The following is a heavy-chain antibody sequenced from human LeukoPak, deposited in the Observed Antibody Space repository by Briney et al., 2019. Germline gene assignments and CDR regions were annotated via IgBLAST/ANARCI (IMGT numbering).Heavy chain of an antibody. CDR1: GGTFSSYA. Sequence: SVKVSCKASGGTFSSYAISWVRQAPGQGLEWMGRIIPILGIANYAQKFQGRVTITADKSTSTAYMELSSLRSEDTAVYYCAKAEGVLEWPNTLYYYYYYGMDVWGQGTTVTVSS. D-gene: IGHD3-3*01. V-gene: IGHV1-69*04. J-gene: IGHJ6*02. CDR3: AKAEGVLEWPNTLYYYYYYGMDV. CDR2: IIPILGIA.